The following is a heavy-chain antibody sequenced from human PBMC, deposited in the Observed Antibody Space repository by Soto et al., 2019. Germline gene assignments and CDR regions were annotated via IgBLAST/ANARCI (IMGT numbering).Heavy chain of an antibody. CDR1: GGSISSSIYY. Sequence: PSETLSLTCSVSGGSISSSIYYWGWIRQPPGKGLEWIGSIYYSGSTYYNPSLKSRVTISVDTSKNQFSLKLSSVTAADTAVYYCALRYSYYYYYGMDVWGQGTTVTVSS. J-gene: IGHJ6*02. CDR2: IYYSGST. V-gene: IGHV4-39*01. D-gene: IGHD2-21*01. CDR3: ALRYSYYYYYGMDV.